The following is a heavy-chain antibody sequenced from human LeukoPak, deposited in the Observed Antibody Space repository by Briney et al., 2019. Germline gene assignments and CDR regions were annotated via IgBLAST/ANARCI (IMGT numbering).Heavy chain of an antibody. V-gene: IGHV4-39*01. CDR3: ARQEGLGGNHDAFDI. CDR2: IYYSGST. CDR1: GGSISSSSYY. Sequence: SETLSLTCTVSGGSISSSSYYWGWIRQPPGKGLEWIGSIYYSGSTYYNPSLKSRVTISVDTSKNQFSLKLSSVTAADTAVYYCARQEGLGGNHDAFDIWGQGTMVTVSS. D-gene: IGHD3/OR15-3a*01. J-gene: IGHJ3*02.